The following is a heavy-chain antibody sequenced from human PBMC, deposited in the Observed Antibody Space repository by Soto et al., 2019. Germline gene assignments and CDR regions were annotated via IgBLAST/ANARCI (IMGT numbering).Heavy chain of an antibody. CDR3: ARGDSSAVDGY. Sequence: QVQLVQSGAEVKKPGSSVKVSCKASGGTFSSYTISWVRQAPGQGLEWMGRIIPILGIANYAQKFQGRVTIPADKATSTAYMELSSLRSEDTAVYYWARGDSSAVDGYWGQGTLVTVSS. CDR2: IIPILGIA. D-gene: IGHD6-25*01. J-gene: IGHJ4*02. CDR1: GGTFSSYT. V-gene: IGHV1-69*02.